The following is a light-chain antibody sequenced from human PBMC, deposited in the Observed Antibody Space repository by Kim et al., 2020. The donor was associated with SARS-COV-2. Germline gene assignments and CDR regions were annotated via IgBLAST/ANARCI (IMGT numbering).Light chain of an antibody. CDR3: SSYTSSTTLV. CDR1: SRDVGLYNY. Sequence: QSALTQPASVSGSPGQSITISCTGTSRDVGLYNYVSWYQHHPGKAPKFMIYDVSNRPSGVSNRFSGSKSGNTASLTISGLQAEDEADYYCSSYTSSTTLVFGGGTQLTVL. J-gene: IGLJ2*01. CDR2: DVS. V-gene: IGLV2-14*03.